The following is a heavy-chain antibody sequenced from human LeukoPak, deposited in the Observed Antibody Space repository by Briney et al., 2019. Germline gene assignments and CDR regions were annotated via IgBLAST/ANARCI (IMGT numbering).Heavy chain of an antibody. V-gene: IGHV3-30*02. Sequence: GGSLRLSCAASGFTFSSYGMHWVRQAPGKGLEWVAFIRYDGSNKYYADSVKGRFTISRDNAKNSLYLQMNSLRAEDTAVYYCARDRAEWLPYHDYWGQGTLVTVSS. D-gene: IGHD3-3*01. CDR1: GFTFSSYG. CDR2: IRYDGSNK. CDR3: ARDRAEWLPYHDY. J-gene: IGHJ4*02.